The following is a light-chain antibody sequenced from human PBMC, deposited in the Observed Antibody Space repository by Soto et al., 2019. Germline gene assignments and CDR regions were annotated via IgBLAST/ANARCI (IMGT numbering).Light chain of an antibody. CDR1: QSIRTW. Sequence: DIQMTQSPSTLSASVGDRVTLSCRASQSIRTWLAWYQQKPGKAPKLLIYKTSSLEGGVPSRFSGSGSGTEFTITISSLQPDDFAIYYCQQYHNFPLTFGGGTTVEIK. V-gene: IGKV1-5*03. CDR3: QQYHNFPLT. CDR2: KTS. J-gene: IGKJ4*02.